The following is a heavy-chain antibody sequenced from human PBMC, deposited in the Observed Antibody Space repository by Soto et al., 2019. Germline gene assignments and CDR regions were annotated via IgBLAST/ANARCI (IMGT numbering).Heavy chain of an antibody. Sequence: GASVKVSCKASGYTFTSYYMHWVRQAPGQGLEWMGIINPSGGSTSYAQKFQGRVTMTRDTSTSTVYMELSSLRSEDTAVYYCARNLGGSCGWNGDAFDIWGQGTMVTVSS. CDR3: ARNLGGSCGWNGDAFDI. CDR2: INPSGGST. J-gene: IGHJ3*02. D-gene: IGHD6-19*01. CDR1: GYTFTSYY. V-gene: IGHV1-46*03.